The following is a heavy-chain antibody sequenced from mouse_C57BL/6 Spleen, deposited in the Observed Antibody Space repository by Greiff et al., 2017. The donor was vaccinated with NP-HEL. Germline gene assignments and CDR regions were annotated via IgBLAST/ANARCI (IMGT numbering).Heavy chain of an antibody. CDR1: GYTFTSYG. CDR3: ARRLTYGSSLYAMDY. J-gene: IGHJ4*01. D-gene: IGHD1-1*01. Sequence: QVQLKQSGAELARPGASVKLSCKASGYTFTSYGISWVKQRTGQGLEWIGEIYPRSGNTYYNEKFKGKATLTADKSSSTAYMELRSLTSEDSAVYFCARRLTYGSSLYAMDYWGQGTSVTVSS. V-gene: IGHV1-81*01. CDR2: IYPRSGNT.